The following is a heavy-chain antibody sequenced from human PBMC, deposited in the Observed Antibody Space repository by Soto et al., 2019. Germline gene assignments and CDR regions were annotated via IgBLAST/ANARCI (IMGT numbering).Heavy chain of an antibody. CDR1: GGTFSSYT. CDR2: IIPILGIA. CDR3: ARLTGVVQPAMERFDP. Sequence: QVQLVQSGAEVKKPGSSVKVSCKASGGTFSSYTISWVRQAPGQGLEWMGRIIPILGIANYAQKFQGRVTITADKSTSTAYMELSSLRSEDTSVYYCARLTGVVQPAMERFDPWGQGTLVTVSS. J-gene: IGHJ5*02. D-gene: IGHD2-2*01. V-gene: IGHV1-69*02.